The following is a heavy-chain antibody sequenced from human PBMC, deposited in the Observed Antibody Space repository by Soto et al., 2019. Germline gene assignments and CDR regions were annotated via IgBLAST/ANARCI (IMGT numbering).Heavy chain of an antibody. J-gene: IGHJ4*02. V-gene: IGHV3-30*18. Sequence: QVQLVESGGGVVQPGRSLRLSCAASGFTFSSYGMHWVRLAPGKGLEWVAVISYDGSNKYYADSVKGRFTISRDNSKNTLYLQMNSLRAEDTAVYYCAKDTIAVAPTFDYWGQGTLVTVSS. CDR1: GFTFSSYG. CDR2: ISYDGSNK. D-gene: IGHD6-19*01. CDR3: AKDTIAVAPTFDY.